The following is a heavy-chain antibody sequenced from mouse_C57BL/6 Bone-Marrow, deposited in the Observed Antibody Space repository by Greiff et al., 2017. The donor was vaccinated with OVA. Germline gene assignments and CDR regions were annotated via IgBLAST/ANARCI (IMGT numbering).Heavy chain of an antibody. CDR2: IYPGSGST. CDR3: ARSDWVYAIDY. D-gene: IGHD1-3*01. V-gene: IGHV1-55*01. CDR1: GYTFTSYW. Sequence: QVQLQQPGAELVKPGASVKMSCKASGYTFTSYWITWVKQRPGQGLEWIGDIYPGSGSTNYNEKFKSKATLTVDKSSSTAYMQLSSLTSEDSAVYDCARSDWVYAIDYWGQGTTLTVSS. J-gene: IGHJ2*01.